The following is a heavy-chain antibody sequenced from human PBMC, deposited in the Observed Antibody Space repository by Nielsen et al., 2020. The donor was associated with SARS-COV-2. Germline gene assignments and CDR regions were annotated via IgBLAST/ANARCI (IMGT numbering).Heavy chain of an antibody. D-gene: IGHD3-3*01. CDR3: ARGFGVANGAFDI. J-gene: IGHJ3*02. CDR2: IYHSGST. Sequence: SETLSLTCTVSGDSISSGDYYWSWIRQPPGKGLEWITYIYHSGSTYYNPSLKSRVSISVDTSKNQFSLNLSSVTAADTAVYYCARGFGVANGAFDIWGQGTMVTVSS. V-gene: IGHV4-30-4*01. CDR1: GDSISSGDYY.